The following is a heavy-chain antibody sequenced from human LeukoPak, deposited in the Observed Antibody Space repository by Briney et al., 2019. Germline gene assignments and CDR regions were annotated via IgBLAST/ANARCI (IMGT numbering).Heavy chain of an antibody. Sequence: ASVKVSCKASGYTFTSYGISWVRQAPGQGLEWMGWISAYNGNTNYAQKLQGRVTMTTDTSTSTAYMELRSLRSDDTAVYYCARDSTGSGSYWFDPWGQGTLVTVSS. CDR2: ISAYNGNT. V-gene: IGHV1-18*04. D-gene: IGHD3-10*01. CDR3: ARDSTGSGSYWFDP. J-gene: IGHJ5*02. CDR1: GYTFTSYG.